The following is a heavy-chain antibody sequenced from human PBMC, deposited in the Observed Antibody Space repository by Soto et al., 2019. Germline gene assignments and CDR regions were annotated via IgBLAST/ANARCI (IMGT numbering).Heavy chain of an antibody. Sequence: QLQLQESGAGLVKPSQTLSLTCAVSGGSITSAGYSWGWMRQPPGKGLEWIGYIYHSGSTYYNPSLTRRVTISVDTSKNQFSLKLSSVTTANTSVYYCVRVPDRWGQGTLGTVSS. J-gene: IGHJ5*02. V-gene: IGHV4-30-2*01. D-gene: IGHD2-2*01. CDR3: VRVPDR. CDR2: IYHSGST. CDR1: GGSITSAGYS.